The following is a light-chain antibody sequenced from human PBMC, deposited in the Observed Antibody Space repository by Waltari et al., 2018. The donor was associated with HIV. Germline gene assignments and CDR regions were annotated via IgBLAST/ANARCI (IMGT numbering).Light chain of an antibody. V-gene: IGKV3-20*01. J-gene: IGKJ1*01. Sequence: IVLTQSPGTLSLSPGESGTLSCKTSQSVSSSFLAWYQQQFGQSPRLLIYGTSRRAIGISDRFTASGSCTDFTLSISRVEPEDSALYYCQQYGSAPRWTFGQGTKVEI. CDR2: GTS. CDR1: QSVSSSF. CDR3: QQYGSAPRWT.